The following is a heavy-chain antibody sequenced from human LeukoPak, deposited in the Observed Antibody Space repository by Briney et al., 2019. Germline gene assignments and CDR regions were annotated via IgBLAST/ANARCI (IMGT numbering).Heavy chain of an antibody. CDR2: IYYSGST. V-gene: IGHV4-4*07. CDR3: ARGSGWRNYYYGMDV. CDR1: GGSISSYY. Sequence: SETLSLTCTVSGGSISSYYWSWIRQPAGKGLEWIGSIYYSGSTYYNPSLKSRVTISVDTSKNQFSLKLSSVTAADTAVYYCARGSGWRNYYYGMDVWGQGTTVTVSS. J-gene: IGHJ6*02. D-gene: IGHD6-19*01.